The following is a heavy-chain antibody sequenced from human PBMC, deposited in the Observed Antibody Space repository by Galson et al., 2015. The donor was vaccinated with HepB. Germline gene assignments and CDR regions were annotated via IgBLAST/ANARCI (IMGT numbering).Heavy chain of an antibody. CDR3: AREGRAKKLDY. D-gene: IGHD4/OR15-4a*01. Sequence: SLRLSCAAFGFTVSTSSMHWIRQAPGKGLEWVALISFAGDKKHYTDSVKGRFIISRDNSKNTLYLEMNSLTTDDTAVYYCAREGRAKKLDYWGQGALVSVSS. V-gene: IGHV3-30-3*01. CDR1: GFTVSTSS. CDR2: ISFAGDKK. J-gene: IGHJ4*02.